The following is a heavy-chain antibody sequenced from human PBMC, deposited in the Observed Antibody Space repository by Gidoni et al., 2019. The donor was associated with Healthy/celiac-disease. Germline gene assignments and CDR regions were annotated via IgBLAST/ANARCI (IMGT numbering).Heavy chain of an antibody. D-gene: IGHD4-17*01. J-gene: IGHJ3*02. V-gene: IGHV2-70*01. CDR3: ARGKYGDSLSFCAFDI. CDR1: GFSLSTSGMC. Sequence: QVTLRESGPALVKPTQTLTLTCTFSGFSLSTSGMCVSWIRQPPGKALEWLALIDWDDDKYYSTSLKTRLTISKDTSKNQVVLTMTNMDPVDTATYYCARGKYGDSLSFCAFDIWGQGTMVTVSS. CDR2: IDWDDDK.